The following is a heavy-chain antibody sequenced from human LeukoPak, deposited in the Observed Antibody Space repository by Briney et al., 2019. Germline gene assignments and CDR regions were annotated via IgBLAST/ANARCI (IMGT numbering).Heavy chain of an antibody. V-gene: IGHV4-34*01. Sequence: SVTLSLTCAVYGGSFSGYYWSWIRQPPGKGLEWIGEINHSGSTNYNPSLKSRVTISVDTSKNQFSLKLSSVTAADTAVYYCARGHRVFSGWYPEYFQHWGQGTLVTVSS. CDR3: ARGHRVFSGWYPEYFQH. J-gene: IGHJ1*01. D-gene: IGHD6-19*01. CDR1: GGSFSGYY. CDR2: INHSGST.